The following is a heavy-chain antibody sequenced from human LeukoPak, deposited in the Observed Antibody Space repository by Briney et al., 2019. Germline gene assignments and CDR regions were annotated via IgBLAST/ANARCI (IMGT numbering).Heavy chain of an antibody. Sequence: SSETLSLTCAVYGGSFSGYYWSWIRQPPGKGLEWIGEINHSGSTNYNPSLKSRVTISVDTSKNQFSLKLSSVTAADTAVYYCARIEHQLRVLDYWGQGTLVTVSS. D-gene: IGHD1-1*01. V-gene: IGHV4-34*01. CDR3: ARIEHQLRVLDY. CDR1: GGSFSGYY. J-gene: IGHJ4*02. CDR2: INHSGST.